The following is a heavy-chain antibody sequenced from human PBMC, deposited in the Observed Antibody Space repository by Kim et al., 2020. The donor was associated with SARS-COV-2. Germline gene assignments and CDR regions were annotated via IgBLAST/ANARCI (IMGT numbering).Heavy chain of an antibody. D-gene: IGHD3-16*02. CDR3: ARLRLGELSRKYYFDY. Sequence: SVKVSCKASGGTFSSYAISWVRQAPGQGLEWMGGIIPIFGTANYAQKFQGRVTITADESTSTAYMELSSLRSEDTAVYYCARLRLGELSRKYYFDYWGQGTLVTVSS. CDR2: IIPIFGTA. J-gene: IGHJ4*02. V-gene: IGHV1-69*13. CDR1: GGTFSSYA.